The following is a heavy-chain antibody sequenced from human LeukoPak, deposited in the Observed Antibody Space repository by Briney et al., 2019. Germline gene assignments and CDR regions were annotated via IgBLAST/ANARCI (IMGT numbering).Heavy chain of an antibody. CDR2: IYDSGST. CDR3: ARVPPLYCSSISCPTYFDY. Sequence: PSEALSLTCTVSGGSINSYYWSWIRQPPGKGLEWIGYIYDSGSTNYNPSLKSRVTISVDTSKNQFSLKLRSVTAADTAVYYCARVPPLYCSSISCPTYFDYWGQGTLVTVSS. D-gene: IGHD2-2*01. CDR1: GGSINSYY. J-gene: IGHJ4*02. V-gene: IGHV4-59*01.